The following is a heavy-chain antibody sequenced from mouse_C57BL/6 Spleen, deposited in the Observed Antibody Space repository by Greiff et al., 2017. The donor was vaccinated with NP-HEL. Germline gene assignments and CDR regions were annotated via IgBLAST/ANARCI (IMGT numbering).Heavy chain of an antibody. V-gene: IGHV1-15*01. CDR1: GYTFTDYE. D-gene: IGHD1-1*01. J-gene: IGHJ3*01. CDR2: IDPETGGT. CDR3: TRPRHGSSPWFAY. Sequence: QVQLQQSGAELVRPGASVTLSCKASGYTFTDYEMHWVKQTPVHGLEWIGAIDPETGGTAYTQKFKGKAILTADKSSSTAYMELRSLTSEDSAVYYCTRPRHGSSPWFAYWGQGTLVTVSA.